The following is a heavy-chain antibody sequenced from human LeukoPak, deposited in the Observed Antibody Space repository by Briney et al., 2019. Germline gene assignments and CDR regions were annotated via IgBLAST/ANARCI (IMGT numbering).Heavy chain of an antibody. D-gene: IGHD5-12*01. J-gene: IGHJ3*02. CDR3: TRDSGYNAFDI. CDR1: GFTISDYY. Sequence: GGSLRLSCAASGFTISDYYMSWIRQAPGKGLEWVSYISSSGSTIYYADSVKGRFTIARDNAKNSLYLQMNSLRGEDTAVYYCTRDSGYNAFDIWGQGTMVTVSS. CDR2: ISSSGSTI. V-gene: IGHV3-11*04.